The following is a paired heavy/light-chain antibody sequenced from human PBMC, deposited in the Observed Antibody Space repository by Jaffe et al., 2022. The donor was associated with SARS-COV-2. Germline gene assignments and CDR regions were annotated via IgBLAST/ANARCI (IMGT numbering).Light chain of an antibody. J-gene: IGKJ3*01. CDR1: QSVSSSY. CDR2: GAS. Sequence: EIVLTQSPGTLSLSPGERATLSCRASQSVSSSYLAWYQQKPGQAPRLLIYGASSRATGIPDRFSGSGSGTDFTLTISRLEPEDFAVYYCQQYGSSPYTFGPGTKVDIK. CDR3: QQYGSSPYT. V-gene: IGKV3-20*01.
Heavy chain of an antibody. D-gene: IGHD1-26*01. J-gene: IGHJ3*02. Sequence: EVQLVQSGAEVKKPGESLKISCKGSAHSFTSYWLAWVRQMPGKGLEWMGIIYPGDSDTRFSPSFQGQVTISADKSISTAYLQWSSLKDSDSAMYYCARLSDSGIYRSPFDIWGQGTMVTVSS. CDR3: ARLSDSGIYRSPFDI. CDR2: IYPGDSDT. V-gene: IGHV5-51*01. CDR1: AHSFTSYW.